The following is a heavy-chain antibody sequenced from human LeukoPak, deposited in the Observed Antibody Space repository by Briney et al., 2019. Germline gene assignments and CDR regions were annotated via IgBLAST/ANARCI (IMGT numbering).Heavy chain of an antibody. D-gene: IGHD2-2*02. CDR2: ISSSGSTI. V-gene: IGHV3-11*01. CDR3: ATALYTVYFDY. J-gene: IGHJ4*02. Sequence: GGSLRLSCAASGFTFSDYYMSWIRQAPGKGLEWVSYISSSGSTIYYADSVKGRFTISRDNAKNSLYLQMNSLRAEDTALYYCATALYTVYFDYWGQGTLVTVSS. CDR1: GFTFSDYY.